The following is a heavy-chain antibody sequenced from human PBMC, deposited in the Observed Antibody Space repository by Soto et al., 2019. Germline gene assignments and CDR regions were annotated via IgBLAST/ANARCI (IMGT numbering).Heavy chain of an antibody. V-gene: IGHV3-23*01. Sequence: LSLTCAASGFTFSSYAMSWVRQAPGKGLEWVSAISGSGGSTYYADSVKGRFTISRDNSKNTLYLQMNSLRAEDTAVYYCAKSDILTGYAPFDYWGQGTLVTVSS. CDR3: AKSDILTGYAPFDY. CDR2: ISGSGGST. D-gene: IGHD3-9*01. CDR1: GFTFSSYA. J-gene: IGHJ4*02.